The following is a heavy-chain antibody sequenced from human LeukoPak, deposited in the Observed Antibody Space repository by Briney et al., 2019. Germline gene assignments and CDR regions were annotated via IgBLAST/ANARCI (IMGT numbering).Heavy chain of an antibody. V-gene: IGHV3-20*04. CDR2: INWNGGST. CDR1: GFTFSGFA. CDR3: SKRLREWSHDSFGI. Sequence: GGSLRLSCAASGFTFSGFAMSWVRRTPGKGLEWVSGINWNGGSTGYADSVKGRFTISRDNAKNSLYLQMNSLRAEDTAVYYVSKRLREWSHDSFGIWGQGTMVTVSS. D-gene: IGHD3-3*01. J-gene: IGHJ3*02.